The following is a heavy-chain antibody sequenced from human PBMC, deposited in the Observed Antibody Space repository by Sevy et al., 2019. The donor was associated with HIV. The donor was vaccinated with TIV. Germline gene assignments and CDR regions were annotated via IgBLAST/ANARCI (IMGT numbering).Heavy chain of an antibody. CDR2: ISSSSNTI. V-gene: IGHV3-48*02. J-gene: IGHJ4*02. CDR3: ARDNSASARGYYDILTGGIGVFDY. CDR1: GFTFSSYS. D-gene: IGHD3-9*01. Sequence: GGSLRLSCEASGFTFSSYSMNWVRQAPGKRLEWISYISSSSNTIYYADSVKGRFSISRDNAKNSVFLQMNSLRDEDTAVYYCARDNSASARGYYDILTGGIGVFDYWGQGTLVTVSS.